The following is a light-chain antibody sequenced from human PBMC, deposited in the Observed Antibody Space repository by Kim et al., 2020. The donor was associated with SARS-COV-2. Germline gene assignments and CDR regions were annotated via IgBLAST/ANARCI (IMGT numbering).Light chain of an antibody. CDR1: KLGDKY. J-gene: IGLJ2*01. V-gene: IGLV3-1*01. CDR2: QDS. CDR3: QAWDSSTYVV. Sequence: SYELTQQPSVSVSPGQTASITCSGDKLGDKYACWYQQKPGQSPVLVIYQDSKRPSGIPERFSGSNSGNTATLTISGTQAMDEADYYCQAWDSSTYVVFGGGTQLTV.